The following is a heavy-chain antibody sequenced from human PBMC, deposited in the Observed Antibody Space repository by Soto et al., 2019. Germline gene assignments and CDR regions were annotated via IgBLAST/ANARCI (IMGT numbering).Heavy chain of an antibody. V-gene: IGHV3-33*01. D-gene: IGHD3-16*01. CDR2: IWYDGSKK. CDR3: ARVNGGDGSYGGRLDY. Sequence: QVQLVESGGGVVQPGRSLRLSCVASGFTFSSYGMHWVRQAPGKGLEWVAVIWYDGSKKDYADSVKGRFTISRDSFKNAVYLQMNGLRAEDTAIYYCARVNGGDGSYGGRLDYWGQGILVTVSS. CDR1: GFTFSSYG. J-gene: IGHJ4*02.